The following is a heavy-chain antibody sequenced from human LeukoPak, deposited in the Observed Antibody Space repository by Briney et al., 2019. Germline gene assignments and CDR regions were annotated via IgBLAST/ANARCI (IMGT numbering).Heavy chain of an antibody. J-gene: IGHJ3*02. CDR2: IWYDGSDK. V-gene: IGHV3-33*08. CDR3: ARENVAFDI. CDR1: GFTFSSYG. Sequence: GRSLRPSCATSGFTFSSYGMHWVRQAPGRGLEWVAVIWYDGSDKYYADSVKGRFTIARDNSKNTLYLQMNSLRAEDTAVYYCARENVAFDIWGQGTMVTVSS.